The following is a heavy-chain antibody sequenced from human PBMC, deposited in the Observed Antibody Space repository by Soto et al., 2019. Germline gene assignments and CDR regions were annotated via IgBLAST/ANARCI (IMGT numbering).Heavy chain of an antibody. J-gene: IGHJ5*02. CDR1: GGSISSSSYY. D-gene: IGHD6-19*01. CDR2: IYYSGST. V-gene: IGHV4-39*02. CDR3: ARDMYSSDYFVKWFEP. Sequence: SETLSLTCTVSGGSISSSSYYWGWIRQPPGKGLEWIGSIYYSGSTYYNPSLKSRVTISVDNANYSLDLQLNSLRGEDTAMYYCARDMYSSDYFVKWFEPWGQGTLVTVSS.